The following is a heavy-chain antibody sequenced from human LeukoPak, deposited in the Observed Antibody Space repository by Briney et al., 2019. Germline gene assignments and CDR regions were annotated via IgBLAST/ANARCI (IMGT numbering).Heavy chain of an antibody. D-gene: IGHD3-3*01. CDR3: AKDLAVRLVEPAS. Sequence: GGSLRLSCAASGFPFSLYGMHWVRQAPGKGLEWEVDIWFDGSVCNHADSVKGRFTISRDNSKNTLFLQRKSLRGEDTAVYYCAKDLAVRLVEPASWGRGTLVTVSS. J-gene: IGHJ5*02. CDR2: IWFDGSVC. CDR1: GFPFSLYG. V-gene: IGHV3-33*06.